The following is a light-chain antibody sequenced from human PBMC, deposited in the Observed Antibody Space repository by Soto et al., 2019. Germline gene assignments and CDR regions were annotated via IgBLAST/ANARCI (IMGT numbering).Light chain of an antibody. J-gene: IGKJ1*01. Sequence: EMVLTQSPGTLSLSPGERATLSCRASQSVSNSYLAWYQQKFGQAPRLLIYGASSRATGIPDRFSVSESGTDFTLTISRLEPEDFAVYYCQQYGSSLWTFGQGTKVEIK. CDR1: QSVSNSY. V-gene: IGKV3-20*01. CDR2: GAS. CDR3: QQYGSSLWT.